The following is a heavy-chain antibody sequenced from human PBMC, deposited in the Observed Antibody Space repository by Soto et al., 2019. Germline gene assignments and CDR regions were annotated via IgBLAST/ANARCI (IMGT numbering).Heavy chain of an antibody. V-gene: IGHV4-31*03. Sequence: PSETLSLTCTVSGGSISSGGYCWSWIRQHPGKGLEWIGYIYYSGSTYYNPSLKSRVTISVDTSKNQFSLKLSSVTAADTAVYYCARDTFWSGYYLPNDSWGQGTLVTVSS. J-gene: IGHJ4*02. CDR2: IYYSGST. CDR1: GGSISSGGYC. D-gene: IGHD3-3*01. CDR3: ARDTFWSGYYLPNDS.